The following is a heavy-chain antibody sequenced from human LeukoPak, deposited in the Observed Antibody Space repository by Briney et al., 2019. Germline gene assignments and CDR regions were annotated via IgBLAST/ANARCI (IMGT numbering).Heavy chain of an antibody. CDR2: ISSSSSYI. D-gene: IGHD3-16*02. CDR1: GFTFSDYY. CDR3: ARERLGELSYHDY. J-gene: IGHJ4*02. Sequence: GGSLRLSCAASGFTFSDYYMSWIRQAPGRGLEWVSYISSSSSYINYADSVKGRFTISRDNAKNSLYLQMNSLRADDTAVYYSARERLGELSYHDYRGQGTLVTVSS. V-gene: IGHV3-11*05.